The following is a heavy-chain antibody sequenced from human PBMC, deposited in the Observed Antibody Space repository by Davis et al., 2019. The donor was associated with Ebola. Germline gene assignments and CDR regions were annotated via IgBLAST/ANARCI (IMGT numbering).Heavy chain of an antibody. CDR3: SRLPLFPGGQPPSHYYYGLDV. CDR1: GGSIRSRGYY. V-gene: IGHV4-39*07. CDR2: MYFSGST. J-gene: IGHJ6*02. D-gene: IGHD2-15*01. Sequence: PGGSLRLSCTVSGGSIRSRGYYWGWIRQPPGKGLEWIGNMYFSGSTYYNPSLKSRVIISSDTSKNQFSLKLNSVTAADTAVYYCSRLPLFPGGQPPSHYYYGLDVWGQGTTVTVSS.